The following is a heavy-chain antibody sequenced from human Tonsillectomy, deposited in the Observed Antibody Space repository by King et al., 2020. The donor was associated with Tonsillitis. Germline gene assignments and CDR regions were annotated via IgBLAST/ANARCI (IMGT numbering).Heavy chain of an antibody. CDR2: INPSNGRT. J-gene: IGHJ5*02. CDR1: EYSFTKYY. D-gene: IGHD3-22*01. Sequence: VQLVQSGAEVKKPGASVKVSCKASEYSFTKYYMHWVRQAPGQGLEWGGVINPSNGRTRYAQNLQGRIIMTRDTSTYTVYMELNSLRSEDTAVFYCATGNQYDSGTAGWFYPGGQGTLVTLSS. V-gene: IGHV1-46*03. CDR3: ATGNQYDSGTAGWFYP.